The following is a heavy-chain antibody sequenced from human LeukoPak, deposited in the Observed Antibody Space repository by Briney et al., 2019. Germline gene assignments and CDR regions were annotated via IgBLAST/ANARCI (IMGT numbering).Heavy chain of an antibody. CDR2: IYHSGST. Sequence: PSETLSLTCAVSGGSISSSNWWSWVRQPPGKGLEWIGEIYHSGSTNYNPSLKSRVTISVDKSKNQFSLKLSSVTAADTAVYYCASVDSSGYYWAYYFDYWGQGTLVTVSS. CDR3: ASVDSSGYYWAYYFDY. CDR1: GGSISSSNW. V-gene: IGHV4-4*02. D-gene: IGHD3-22*01. J-gene: IGHJ4*02.